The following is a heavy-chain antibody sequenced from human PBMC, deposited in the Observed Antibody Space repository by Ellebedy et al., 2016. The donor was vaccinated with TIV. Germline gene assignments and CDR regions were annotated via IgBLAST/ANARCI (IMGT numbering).Heavy chain of an antibody. Sequence: SGPTLVXPTQTLTLTCTFSGFSLSTSGMRVSWIRQPPGKALEWLARIDWDDDKFYSTSLKTRLTISKDTSKNQVVLTMTNMDPVDTATYYCARIRGCSSTSCYEFDYGMDVWGQGTTVTVSS. CDR3: ARIRGCSSTSCYEFDYGMDV. V-gene: IGHV2-70*04. CDR2: IDWDDDK. J-gene: IGHJ6*02. CDR1: GFSLSTSGMR. D-gene: IGHD2-2*01.